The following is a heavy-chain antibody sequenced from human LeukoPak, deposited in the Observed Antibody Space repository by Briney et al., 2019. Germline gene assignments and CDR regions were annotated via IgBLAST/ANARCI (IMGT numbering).Heavy chain of an antibody. D-gene: IGHD1-7*01. CDR3: AKIRVIFNWNYAYYFDY. CDR1: GFTFDDHG. J-gene: IGHJ4*02. CDR2: INWNGGST. V-gene: IGHV3-20*04. Sequence: GGSLRLSCAASGFTFDDHGMSWVRQAPGKGLEWVSGINWNGGSTGYADSVKGRFTISRDNSKNTLYLQMNSLRAEDTAVYYCAKIRVIFNWNYAYYFDYWGQGSLVTVSS.